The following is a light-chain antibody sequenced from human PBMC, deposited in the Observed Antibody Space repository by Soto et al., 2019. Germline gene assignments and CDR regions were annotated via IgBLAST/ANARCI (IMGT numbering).Light chain of an antibody. CDR1: QNINQW. V-gene: IGKV1-5*01. CDR3: QRYNSNSRT. CDR2: DAS. J-gene: IGKJ1*01. Sequence: DIQMTQSPSTLSASVGDRVTITCRASQNINQWLAWYQQKPGKAPTFLIYDASILESGVPSRFSGTGSVTEFTLTISSLQPDDFATYYCQRYNSNSRTFGQGTKVEIK.